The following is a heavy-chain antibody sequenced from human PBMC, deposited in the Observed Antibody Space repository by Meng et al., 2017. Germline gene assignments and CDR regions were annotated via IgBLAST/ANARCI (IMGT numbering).Heavy chain of an antibody. D-gene: IGHD4-17*01. Sequence: ASVKVSCKVSGYTLTELSMHWVRQAPGKGPEWMGGFDPEDGETIYAQKFQGRVTMTEDTSTDTAYMELSSLRSEDTAVYYCATAASYGDYDPWGYWGQGTLVTVSS. V-gene: IGHV1-24*01. J-gene: IGHJ4*02. CDR2: FDPEDGET. CDR3: ATAASYGDYDPWGY. CDR1: GYTLTELS.